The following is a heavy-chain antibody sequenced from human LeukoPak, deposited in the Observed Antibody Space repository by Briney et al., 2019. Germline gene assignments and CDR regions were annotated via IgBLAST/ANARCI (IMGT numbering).Heavy chain of an antibody. V-gene: IGHV1-2*02. CDR1: GYTFTGYY. CDR3: ARDSRVTNGDY. D-gene: IGHD3-10*01. Sequence: GASVKVSCKASGYTFTGYYMHWVRQAPGQGLEWVGLVNPNNGDTKYAQKFQGRVTMTRDTSVSTAYMELSRLRSDDTVVYYCARDSRVTNGDYWGQGTLVTVSS. CDR2: VNPNNGDT. J-gene: IGHJ4*02.